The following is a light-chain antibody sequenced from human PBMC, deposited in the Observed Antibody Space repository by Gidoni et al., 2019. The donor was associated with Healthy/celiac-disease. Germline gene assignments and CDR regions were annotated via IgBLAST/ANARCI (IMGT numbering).Light chain of an antibody. J-gene: IGKJ3*01. CDR2: GAS. Sequence: EIVMTQPPATLSVSPGESATLSCSASQSVSSNLAWYQQKPGQAPRLLIYGASTRATGIPARFSGSGSGTEFTLTISSLQSEDFAVYYCQQYNNWPPLFTFGPGTKVDIK. V-gene: IGKV3-15*01. CDR3: QQYNNWPPLFT. CDR1: QSVSSN.